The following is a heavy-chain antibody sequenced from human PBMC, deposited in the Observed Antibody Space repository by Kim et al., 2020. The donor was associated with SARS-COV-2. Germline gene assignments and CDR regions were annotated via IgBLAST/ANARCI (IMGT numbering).Heavy chain of an antibody. CDR2: ISGSGDRT. CDR1: GFTFSSYG. D-gene: IGHD2-8*01. J-gene: IGHJ4*02. CDR3: AKGGVTD. Sequence: GGSLRLSCAASGFTFSSYGMSWVRQTPEKGLEWVSAISGSGDRTYYPDSIKGRFTVPRDNTKTTQYLQMNRLRVEETAVYYCAKGGVTDWGQGTLVTVSS. V-gene: IGHV3-23*01.